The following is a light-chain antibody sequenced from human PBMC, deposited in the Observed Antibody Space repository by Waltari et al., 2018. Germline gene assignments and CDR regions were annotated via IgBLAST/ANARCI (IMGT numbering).Light chain of an antibody. CDR1: SSAVGDYNY. V-gene: IGLV2-23*02. CDR2: DVT. CDR3: CSYAGSSTFA. J-gene: IGLJ2*01. Sequence: QSALTQPASVSGSPGQSITISCTGTSSAVGDYNYVSWYQQHPGKAPKLMIYDVTKRPAWVSNRFSGSKSGNTASRTISGLQSEDEGDYYCCSYAGSSTFAFGGGTKLTVL.